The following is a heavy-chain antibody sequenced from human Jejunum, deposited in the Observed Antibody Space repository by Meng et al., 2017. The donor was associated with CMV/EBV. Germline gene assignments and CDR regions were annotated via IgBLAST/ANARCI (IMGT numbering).Heavy chain of an antibody. CDR3: ARLFGYSYGAIDY. J-gene: IGHJ4*02. CDR2: IYYTGDT. Sequence: GDSISNVLCYGGWIRQAPGKGMEWIGSIYYTGDTHYSQSRKSRVTISLDTSKNHLSLMLSSVTAADTAVYYCARLFGYSYGAIDYWGQGTLVTVSS. CDR1: GDSISNVLCY. D-gene: IGHD5-18*01. V-gene: IGHV4-39*02.